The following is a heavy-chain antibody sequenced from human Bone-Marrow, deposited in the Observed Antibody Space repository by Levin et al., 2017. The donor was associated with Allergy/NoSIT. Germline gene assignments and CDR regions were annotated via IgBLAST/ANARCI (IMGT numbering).Heavy chain of an antibody. D-gene: IGHD3-10*01. Sequence: PSETLSLTCTVSGGSISSSSYYWGWIRQPPGKGLEWIGSIYYSGSTYYNPSLKSRVTISVDTSKNQFSLKLSSVTAADTAVYYCAEGVIITLFDYWGQGTLVTVSS. CDR1: GGSISSSSYY. CDR3: AEGVIITLFDY. V-gene: IGHV4-39*01. J-gene: IGHJ4*02. CDR2: IYYSGST.